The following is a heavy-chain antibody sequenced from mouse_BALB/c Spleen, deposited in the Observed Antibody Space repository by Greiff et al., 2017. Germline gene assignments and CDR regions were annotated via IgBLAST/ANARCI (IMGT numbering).Heavy chain of an antibody. CDR3: ARRGEYGDFFAY. D-gene: IGHD2-13*01. CDR1: GFTFSSYG. J-gene: IGHJ3*01. V-gene: IGHV5-6*02. CDR2: ISSGGSYT. Sequence: EVKVVESGGDLVKPGGSLKLSCAASGFTFSSYGMSWVRQTPDKRLEWVATISSGGSYTYYPDSVKGRFTISRDNAKNTLYLQMSSLKSEDTAMYYCARRGEYGDFFAYWGQGTLVTVSA.